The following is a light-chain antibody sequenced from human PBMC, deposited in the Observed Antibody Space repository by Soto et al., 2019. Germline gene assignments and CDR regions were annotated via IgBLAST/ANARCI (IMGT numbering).Light chain of an antibody. CDR1: SSDVGGYNY. Sequence: QSVLTQPASVSGSPGQSITISCTGTSSDVGGYNYVSWYQQHPGKAPKLMMYDVSNRPSGVSNRFSGSKSGNTASLTISGLQAEDEAEYYCSSYTSSSTLGVFGTGTKVTVL. CDR3: SSYTSSSTLGV. CDR2: DVS. J-gene: IGLJ1*01. V-gene: IGLV2-14*01.